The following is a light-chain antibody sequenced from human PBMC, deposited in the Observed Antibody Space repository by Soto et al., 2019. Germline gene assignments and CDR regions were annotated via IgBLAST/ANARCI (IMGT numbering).Light chain of an antibody. CDR3: QHYDTSSWT. CDR2: GAS. J-gene: IGKJ1*01. V-gene: IGKV3-20*01. Sequence: EVVLTQSPDSLSLSPGERATLSFSSSQSITSSYLAWYRQKPGQAPRLLIYGASYRATGIPDRVSGSGSGTDFTLTISRLEPEDFAVYYCQHYDTSSWTFGQGTKVDI. CDR1: QSITSSY.